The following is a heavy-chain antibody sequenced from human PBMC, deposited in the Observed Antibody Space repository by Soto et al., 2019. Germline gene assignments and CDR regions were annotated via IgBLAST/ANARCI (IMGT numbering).Heavy chain of an antibody. D-gene: IGHD1-26*01. Sequence: QVQLVESGGGVVQPGRSLRLSCAASGFTFSSYAMHWVRQAPGKGLEWVAVISYDGSNKYYADSVKGRFTISRDNSKNTLYLQMNSLRAEDTAVYYCARAAGGSYSSDWFDPWGQGTLVTVSS. CDR2: ISYDGSNK. CDR1: GFTFSSYA. V-gene: IGHV3-30-3*01. CDR3: ARAAGGSYSSDWFDP. J-gene: IGHJ5*02.